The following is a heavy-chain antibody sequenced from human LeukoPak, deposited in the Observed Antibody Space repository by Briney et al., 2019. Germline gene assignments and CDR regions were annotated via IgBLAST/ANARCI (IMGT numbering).Heavy chain of an antibody. V-gene: IGHV3-30*02. CDR2: IRYDGSNK. D-gene: IGHD1-26*01. Sequence: GGSLRLSCAASGFTFSSYGMHWVRQAPGKGLEWVAFIRYDGSNKYYADSVKGRFTISRDNSKNTLNLQMNSLRAEDTAVYYCAKLLAGWELLRWKDAFDIWGQGTMVTVSS. CDR3: AKLLAGWELLRWKDAFDI. CDR1: GFTFSSYG. J-gene: IGHJ3*02.